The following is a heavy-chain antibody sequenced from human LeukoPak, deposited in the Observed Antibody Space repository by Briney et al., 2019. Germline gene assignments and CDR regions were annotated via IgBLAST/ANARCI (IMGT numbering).Heavy chain of an antibody. V-gene: IGHV4-34*01. D-gene: IGHD6-13*01. Sequence: SETLSLTCAVYGGSFSGYYWSWIRQPPGKGLEWIGEINHSGSTNYNPSLKSRVTISVDTSKNQFSLKLSSVTAADTAVYYCARVLRSQNRPGYSSSWRTLHYYYYMDVWGKGTTVTVS. CDR2: INHSGST. CDR3: ARVLRSQNRPGYSSSWRTLHYYYYMDV. J-gene: IGHJ6*03. CDR1: GGSFSGYY.